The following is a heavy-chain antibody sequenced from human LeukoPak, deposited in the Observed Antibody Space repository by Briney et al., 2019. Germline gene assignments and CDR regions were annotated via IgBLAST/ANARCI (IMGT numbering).Heavy chain of an antibody. J-gene: IGHJ6*04. Sequence: PGGSLRLSCAASGFTFSSYSMNWVRQAPGEGLEWVSSISSSSSYIYYADSVKGRFTISRDNAKNSLYLQMNSLRAEDTAVYYCARDRRATVTETSVKYGMDVWGKGTTVTVSS. CDR3: ARDRRATVTETSVKYGMDV. V-gene: IGHV3-21*01. CDR1: GFTFSSYS. CDR2: ISSSSSYI. D-gene: IGHD4-17*01.